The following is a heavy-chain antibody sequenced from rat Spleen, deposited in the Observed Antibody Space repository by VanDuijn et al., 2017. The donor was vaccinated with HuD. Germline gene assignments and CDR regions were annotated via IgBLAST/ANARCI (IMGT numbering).Heavy chain of an antibody. CDR3: ATDGYFDGTYYSVYVMDA. D-gene: IGHD1-12*02. Sequence: EVQLVESGGGLVQPGRSLTLSCEASGFTFCNYGMHWLRQAPTKGLEWVASISPSGGRSNYRDSVKGRFTISRDNAKSTLYLQMDSLRSEDSATYYCATDGYFDGTYYSVYVMDAWGQGASVTVSS. V-gene: IGHV5-19*01. J-gene: IGHJ4*01. CDR2: ISPSGGRS. CDR1: GFTFCNYG.